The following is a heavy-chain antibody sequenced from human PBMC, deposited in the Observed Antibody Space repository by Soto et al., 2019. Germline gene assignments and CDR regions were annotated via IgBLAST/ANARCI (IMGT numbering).Heavy chain of an antibody. V-gene: IGHV2-5*02. Sequence: QVTLKESGPTQVKPTQTLTLTCTFSGFSFRTSGVGVGWIRQPPGKALEWLALIYWDDDRRYSPSLKDRLTTTKATSKPREAPTRTNWTTSDTGTYYGAPSRGGYGVVPPSNYGGQGIPVTVSS. CDR2: IYWDDDR. J-gene: IGHJ4*02. CDR3: APSRGGYGVVPPSNY. CDR1: GFSFRTSGVG. D-gene: IGHD3-16*01.